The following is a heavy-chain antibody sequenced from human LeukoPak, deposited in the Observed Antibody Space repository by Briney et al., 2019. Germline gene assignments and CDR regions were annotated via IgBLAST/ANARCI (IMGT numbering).Heavy chain of an antibody. D-gene: IGHD4-17*01. Sequence: SETLSLTCAVSGGSISSSSYSWGWIRQPPGKGLEWIGSIYYSGSTYYNPSLKSRVTISVDTSKNQFSLKLSSVTAADTAVYYCAGNDYGDLNFDYWGQGTLVTVSS. CDR1: GGSISSSSYS. V-gene: IGHV4-39*07. CDR3: AGNDYGDLNFDY. CDR2: IYYSGST. J-gene: IGHJ4*02.